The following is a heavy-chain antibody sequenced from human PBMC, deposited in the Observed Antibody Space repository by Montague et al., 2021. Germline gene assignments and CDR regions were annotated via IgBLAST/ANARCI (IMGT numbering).Heavy chain of an antibody. CDR3: ARRGSTWPRYYFDY. V-gene: IGHV5-51*01. D-gene: IGHD2-2*01. Sequence: QSGAEVRTPGDSLRISCKASGYSFPPYWIGWVCQMPGKGLEWMGIIFPDDSDTTYTPSFQGKLNISADKSLSTAYLQWTILQASDGAMYYCARRGSTWPRYYFDYWGQGTLVIVSS. CDR1: GYSFPPYW. CDR2: IFPDDSDT. J-gene: IGHJ4*02.